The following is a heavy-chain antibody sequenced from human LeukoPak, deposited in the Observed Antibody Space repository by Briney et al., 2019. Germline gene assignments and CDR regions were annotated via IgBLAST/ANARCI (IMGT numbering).Heavy chain of an antibody. CDR1: GDSISSYY. Sequence: PSETLSLTCTVSGDSISSYYWSWIRQPPGKGLEWIGYIYYSGSTYYNPSLKSRVTISVDTSKNQFSLKLSSVTAADTAVYYCARDSAAMVRGVIIGAFDIWGQGTMVTVSS. V-gene: IGHV4-59*12. D-gene: IGHD3-10*01. CDR3: ARDSAAMVRGVIIGAFDI. J-gene: IGHJ3*02. CDR2: IYYSGST.